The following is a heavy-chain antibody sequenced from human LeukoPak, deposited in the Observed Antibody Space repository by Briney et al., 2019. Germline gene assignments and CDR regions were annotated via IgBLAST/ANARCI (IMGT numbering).Heavy chain of an antibody. V-gene: IGHV3-43*01. CDR1: GFTFDDST. CDR2: INWNGDTT. CDR3: AKDTESSGWYGTFDS. Sequence: GGSLRPSCAASGFTFDDSTMHWVRQAPGKGLEWVSPINWNGDTTYYAASVKGRFTISRDNSKNSLYLQMNSLRTEDTALYYCAKDTESSGWYGTFDSWGQGTLVTVSS. J-gene: IGHJ4*02. D-gene: IGHD6-19*01.